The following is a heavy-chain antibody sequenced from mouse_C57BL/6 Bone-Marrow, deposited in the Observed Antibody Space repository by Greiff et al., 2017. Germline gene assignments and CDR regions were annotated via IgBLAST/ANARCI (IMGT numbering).Heavy chain of an antibody. J-gene: IGHJ2*01. CDR3: ARDYSNLYYFDY. Sequence: QVQLQQPGAELVMPGASVKLSCKASGYTFTSYWMHWVKQRPGQGLEWIGEIDPSDSYTNYNQKFKGKSTVTVDKSSSTAYMQLSSLTSEDSAVYYCARDYSNLYYFDYWGQGTTLTVSS. D-gene: IGHD2-5*01. CDR2: IDPSDSYT. V-gene: IGHV1-69*01. CDR1: GYTFTSYW.